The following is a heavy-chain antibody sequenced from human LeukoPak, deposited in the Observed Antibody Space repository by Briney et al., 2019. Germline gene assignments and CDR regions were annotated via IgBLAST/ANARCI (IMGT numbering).Heavy chain of an antibody. CDR3: ARGGTHITIFGVVINDFDY. Sequence: KPSETLSLTCSVSGGSISTSNYYWGWIRQPPGKGLEWIANINYSGRTYYNPSLKSRVTISMDTSKNQFSLKLSSVTAADTAVYYCARGGTHITIFGVVINDFDYWGQGTLVTVSS. J-gene: IGHJ4*02. D-gene: IGHD3-3*01. CDR1: GGSISTSNYY. CDR2: INYSGRT. V-gene: IGHV4-39*01.